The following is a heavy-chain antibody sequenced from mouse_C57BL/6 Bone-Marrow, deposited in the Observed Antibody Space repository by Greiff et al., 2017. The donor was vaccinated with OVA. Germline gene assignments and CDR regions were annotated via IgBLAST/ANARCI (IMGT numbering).Heavy chain of an antibody. CDR3: AQGASTMVPWYCDV. Sequence: VQLQESGPGLVQPSQSLSITCTVSGFSSTSYGVHWVRQSPGKGLEWLGVIWRGGSTDYNAAFMSRLSITKDNSKSQVFFKMNSLQADDTAIYYCAQGASTMVPWYCDVWGTGTTVTVSS. D-gene: IGHD2-1*01. CDR2: IWRGGST. V-gene: IGHV2-5*01. CDR1: GFSSTSYG. J-gene: IGHJ1*03.